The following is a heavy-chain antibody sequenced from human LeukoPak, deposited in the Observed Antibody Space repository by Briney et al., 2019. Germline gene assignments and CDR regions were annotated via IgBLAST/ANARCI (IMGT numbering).Heavy chain of an antibody. V-gene: IGHV4-34*01. D-gene: IGHD3-22*01. CDR3: ARDSIDLSYCYDSSGYSHGSFDY. CDR1: GGSFSGYY. J-gene: IGHJ4*02. Sequence: SETLSLTCAVYGGSFSGYYWNWIRQPPGKGLEWIGEINHSGSTNYNPSLKSRVTILIDMSKNQFSLKLSSVTAADTAVYYCARDSIDLSYCYDSSGYSHGSFDYWGQGTLVTVSS. CDR2: INHSGST.